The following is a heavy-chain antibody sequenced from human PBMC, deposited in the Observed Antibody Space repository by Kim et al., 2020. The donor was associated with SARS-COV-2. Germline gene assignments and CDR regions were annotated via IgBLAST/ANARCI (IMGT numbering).Heavy chain of an antibody. J-gene: IGHJ6*02. V-gene: IGHV3-48*03. CDR1: GFTFSSYE. CDR2: ISSSGSTI. CDR3: AREDGGSKYYYYYGMDV. D-gene: IGHD3-10*01. Sequence: GGSLRLSCAASGFTFSSYEMNWVRQAPGKGLEWVSYISSSGSTIYYADSVKGRFTISRDNAKNSLYLQMNSLRAEDTAVYYCAREDGGSKYYYYYGMDVWGQGTTVTVSS.